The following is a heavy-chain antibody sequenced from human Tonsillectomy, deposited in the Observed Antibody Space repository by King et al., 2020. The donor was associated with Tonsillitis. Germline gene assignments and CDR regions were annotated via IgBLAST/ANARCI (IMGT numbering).Heavy chain of an antibody. J-gene: IGHJ4*02. V-gene: IGHV1-69*04. Sequence: VQLVQSGAEVKKPGSSVKVSCKASGDTFISYAISWVRQAPGQGLEWMGRIIPVVGITKYAQKFQGRVTITADKSTITAYMELSSLRSEDTAVYYCARDGYSSDYESYYFDYWGQGTLVTVSS. D-gene: IGHD5-18*01. CDR1: GDTFISYA. CDR2: IIPVVGIT. CDR3: ARDGYSSDYESYYFDY.